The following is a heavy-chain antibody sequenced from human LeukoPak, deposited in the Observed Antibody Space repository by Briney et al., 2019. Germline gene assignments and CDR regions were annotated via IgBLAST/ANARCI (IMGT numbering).Heavy chain of an antibody. V-gene: IGHV3-23*01. CDR2: ISGSGGST. D-gene: IGHD3-3*01. CDR1: GFTFSSYA. CDR3: ARGDFWSGYYAIL. Sequence: GGSLRLSCAASGFTFSSYAMSWVRQAPGKGLEWVSAISGSGGSTYYADSVKGRFTISRDNSKNTLSLQMNTLRAEDTAVYYCARGDFWSGYYAILRGQGTLVTVSS. J-gene: IGHJ4*02.